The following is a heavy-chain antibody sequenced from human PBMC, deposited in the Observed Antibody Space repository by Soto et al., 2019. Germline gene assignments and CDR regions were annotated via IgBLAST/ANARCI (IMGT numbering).Heavy chain of an antibody. CDR1: RYSFALYW. CDR2: IYPSDSDV. J-gene: IGHJ2*01. V-gene: IGHV5-51*01. Sequence: GESLKISCKGSRYSFALYWIGWVRQMPGKDLEWMGIIYPSDSDVRYSPSFQGQVTMSADKSISTVYLQWNSLKASDTAMDYCARIIADWYFDLWGRGTLVTVSS. CDR3: ARIIADWYFDL. D-gene: IGHD3-16*02.